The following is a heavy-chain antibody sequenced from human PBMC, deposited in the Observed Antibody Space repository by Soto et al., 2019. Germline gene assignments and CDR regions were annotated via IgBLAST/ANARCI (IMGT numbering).Heavy chain of an antibody. CDR2: IKQDGSEN. CDR1: GFTFSNYW. Sequence: EVQLVESGGGLVQPGGSLGLSCAISGFTFSNYWVGWVRQAPGKGLEWVSNIKQDGSENYYVVAVKGRFTISRDNAENSFDLQMNGLTAGDTCVYCCVILFDYLWHTYKSGFWGQGTLVTVSS. V-gene: IGHV3-7*01. CDR3: VILFDYLWHTYKSGF. J-gene: IGHJ4*03. D-gene: IGHD3-16*01.